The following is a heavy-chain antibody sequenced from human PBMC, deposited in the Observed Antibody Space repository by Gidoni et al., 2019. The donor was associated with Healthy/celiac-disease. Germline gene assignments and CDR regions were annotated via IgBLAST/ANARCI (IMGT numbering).Heavy chain of an antibody. J-gene: IGHJ5*02. CDR2: ISAYNGNT. CDR1: GYTFTSYG. Sequence: QVQLVQSGAEVKKPGASVKVSCKASGYTFTSYGISWVRQAPGQGLEWMGWISAYNGNTNDAQKLQGRVTMTTDTSTSTAYMELRSLRSDDTAVYYCARDATYYDFWSGYQATNWFDPWGQGTLVTVSS. V-gene: IGHV1-18*01. CDR3: ARDATYYDFWSGYQATNWFDP. D-gene: IGHD3-3*01.